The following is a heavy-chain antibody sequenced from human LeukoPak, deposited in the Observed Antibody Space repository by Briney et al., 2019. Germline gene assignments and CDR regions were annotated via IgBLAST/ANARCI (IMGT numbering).Heavy chain of an antibody. J-gene: IGHJ4*02. CDR3: ARGPLGWSDY. CDR1: GFTFSSYE. CDR2: ISESGTAI. V-gene: IGHV3-48*03. D-gene: IGHD1-26*01. Sequence: GGSLRLSCAASGFTFSSYEMNWVRQARGKGLEWVSFISESGTAIYYAESVKGRFTISRDIARNSVYLQMNSLRDEDTAVYYCARGPLGWSDYWGQGLLVTVSS.